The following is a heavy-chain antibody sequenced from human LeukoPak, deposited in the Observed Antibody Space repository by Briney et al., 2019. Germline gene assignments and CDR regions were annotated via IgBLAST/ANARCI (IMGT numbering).Heavy chain of an antibody. CDR3: AKQTRYDSPAGGRGFDY. J-gene: IGHJ4*02. Sequence: GGSLRLSCVASGFTFSTYAMSWVRQASGKGLEWVSGISGSGSITYYADSVKGRFTISRDNSKNTLFLEMSSLRAEDTAVYYCAKQTRYDSPAGGRGFDYWGQGTLVTVSS. D-gene: IGHD3-22*01. V-gene: IGHV3-23*01. CDR1: GFTFSTYA. CDR2: ISGSGSIT.